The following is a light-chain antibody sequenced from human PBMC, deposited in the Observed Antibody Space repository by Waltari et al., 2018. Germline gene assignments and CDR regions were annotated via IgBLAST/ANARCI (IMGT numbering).Light chain of an antibody. CDR1: SSDVGGYNF. Sequence: QSALTQPPSASGSPGQSVTISCTGTSSDVGGYNFFSWYQQPPGKAPNLLSYAVSMRPAAVPSRFSGSKSGTTASLTVSGLQAEDEADYYCNSYAGNDNVLFGGGTKLTVL. J-gene: IGLJ2*01. V-gene: IGLV2-8*01. CDR2: AVS. CDR3: NSYAGNDNVL.